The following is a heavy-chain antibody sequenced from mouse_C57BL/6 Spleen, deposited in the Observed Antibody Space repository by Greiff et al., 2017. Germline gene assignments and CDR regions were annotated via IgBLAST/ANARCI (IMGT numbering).Heavy chain of an antibody. J-gene: IGHJ4*01. D-gene: IGHD1-1*01. CDR3: ARMGDYGSNRYAMDY. V-gene: IGHV1-69*01. Sequence: VKLQQPGAELVMPGASVKLSCKASGYTFTSYWMHWVKQRPGQGLEWIGEIDPSDSYTKYNQKFKGKATLTVDKSSSTAYMQLRSLTSEDSAVYYGARMGDYGSNRYAMDYWGQGTSVTVSS. CDR2: IDPSDSYT. CDR1: GYTFTSYW.